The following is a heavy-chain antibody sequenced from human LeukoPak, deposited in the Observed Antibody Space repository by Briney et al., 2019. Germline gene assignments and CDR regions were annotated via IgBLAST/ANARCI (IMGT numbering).Heavy chain of an antibody. CDR1: GGSISGYY. V-gene: IGHV4-59*04. D-gene: IGHD2-15*01. CDR2: IYHSGST. J-gene: IGHJ4*02. CDR3: ARLPSSRGDYGDY. Sequence: PSETLSLTCTVSGGSISGYYWSWIRQPPGKGLEWIGYIYHSGSTYYNPSLKSRVTISVDTSKNQFSLKLSSVTAADTAVYYCARLPSSRGDYGDYWGQGTLVTVSS.